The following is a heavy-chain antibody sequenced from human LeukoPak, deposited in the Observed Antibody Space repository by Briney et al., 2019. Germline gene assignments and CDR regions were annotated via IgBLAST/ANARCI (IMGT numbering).Heavy chain of an antibody. V-gene: IGHV3-21*01. J-gene: IGHJ5*02. Sequence: GGSLYPFCAASGFTLSNYDMNWVRQAPGKGLEWVSSISTSSRYIYYKDSVRGRFTISRDDAKNSLYLEMNSLRAEDTAVYYCARADCSSSTCYLRRSWFDPWGQGTLVTVSS. CDR3: ARADCSSSTCYLRRSWFDP. CDR2: ISTSSRYI. CDR1: GFTLSNYD. D-gene: IGHD2-2*01.